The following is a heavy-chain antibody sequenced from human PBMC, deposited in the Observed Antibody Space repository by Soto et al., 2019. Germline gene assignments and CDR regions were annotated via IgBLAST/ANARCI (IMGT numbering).Heavy chain of an antibody. J-gene: IGHJ4*02. Sequence: QVQLVQSGAEVKKPGASVKVSCKTSGYTFTNFGLSWVRQAPGQGLEWMGWISAYNGNTNYAQNFQGRVTMTTDTSTSTAYREVRSMKFDDTAVYYFASGGTPIDYAARGTLVTVSS. CDR2: ISAYNGNT. D-gene: IGHD3-16*01. CDR1: GYTFTNFG. V-gene: IGHV1-18*01. CDR3: ASGGTPIDY.